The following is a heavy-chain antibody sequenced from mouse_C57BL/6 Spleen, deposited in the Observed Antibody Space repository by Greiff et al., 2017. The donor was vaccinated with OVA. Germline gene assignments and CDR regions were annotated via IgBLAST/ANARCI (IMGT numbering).Heavy chain of an antibody. CDR2: IRLKSDNYAT. CDR3: TVPAYYSNRYWYFDV. D-gene: IGHD2-5*01. J-gene: IGHJ1*03. V-gene: IGHV6-3*01. CDR1: GFTFSNYW. Sequence: EVMLVESGGGLVQPGGSMKLSCVASGFTFSNYWMNWVRQSPEKGLEWVAQIRLKSDNYATHYAESVKGRFTISRDDSKSSVYLQMNNLRAEDTGIYYCTVPAYYSNRYWYFDVWGTGTTVTVSS.